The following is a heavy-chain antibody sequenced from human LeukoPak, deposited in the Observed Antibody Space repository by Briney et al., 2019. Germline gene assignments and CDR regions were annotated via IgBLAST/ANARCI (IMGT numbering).Heavy chain of an antibody. CDR1: GGSISSSSYY. D-gene: IGHD2-2*01. CDR3: ARRSTRGNWFDP. CDR2: IYYSGST. J-gene: IGHJ5*02. Sequence: SETLSLTCTVSGGSISSSSYYWGWIRQPPGEGLEWIGSIYYSGSTYYNPSLKSRVTISVDTSKNQFSLKLSSVTAADTAVYYCARRSTRGNWFDPWGQGTLVTVSS. V-gene: IGHV4-39*01.